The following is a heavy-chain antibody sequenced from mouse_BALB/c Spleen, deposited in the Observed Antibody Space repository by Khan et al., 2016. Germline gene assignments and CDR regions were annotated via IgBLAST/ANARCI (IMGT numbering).Heavy chain of an antibody. Sequence: EVQLQESGPSLVKPSQTLSLTCSVTGDSITSGYWNWIRKFPGNKLEYMGYISYSYSTYYNPSLKSRLSITRDTSKNQYYLQLNSVTTEDTATYYCARFGGNYRSWFAYGGQGTLVTVSA. CDR3: ARFGGNYRSWFAY. CDR2: ISYSYST. D-gene: IGHD2-1*01. V-gene: IGHV3-8*02. CDR1: GDSITSGY. J-gene: IGHJ3*01.